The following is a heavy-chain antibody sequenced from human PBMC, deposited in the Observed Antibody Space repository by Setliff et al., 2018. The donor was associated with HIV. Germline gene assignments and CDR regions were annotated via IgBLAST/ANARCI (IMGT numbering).Heavy chain of an antibody. V-gene: IGHV4-34*01. J-gene: IGHJ4*02. CDR3: VRQGLTMNRGVPDPILYYFDY. CDR2: IDNSGST. Sequence: PSETLSLTCAVYGGSFSGYHWSWFRQSPGKGLEWIGEIDNSGSTDDNPSLKSRVTISVDTSKNQFSLKLNSVTATDTAVYYCVRQGLTMNRGVPDPILYYFDYWGQGILVTVSS. D-gene: IGHD3-10*01. CDR1: GGSFSGYH.